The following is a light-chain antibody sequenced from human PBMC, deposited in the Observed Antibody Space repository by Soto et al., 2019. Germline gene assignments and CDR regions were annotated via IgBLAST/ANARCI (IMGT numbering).Light chain of an antibody. Sequence: QSVLTQPPSVSGAPGQRVTISCTGNSSNLGAGYDVHWYQQLPGAAPKLVIFGNRNRPSGVPERFSGSKSGTSASLAITGLQAEDEADYYCMLSVGTGVWVFGGGTKVTVL. CDR2: GNR. CDR3: MLSVGTGVWV. J-gene: IGLJ3*02. V-gene: IGLV1-40*01. CDR1: SSNLGAGYD.